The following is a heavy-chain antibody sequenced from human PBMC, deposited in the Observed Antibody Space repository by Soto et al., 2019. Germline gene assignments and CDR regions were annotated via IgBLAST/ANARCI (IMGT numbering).Heavy chain of an antibody. CDR1: GFIFSRAS. CDR2: ISSASSET. V-gene: IGHV3-21*04. CDR3: ARVAY. J-gene: IGHJ4*02. Sequence: GGSLRLSCEASGFIFSRASMNWVRQVPGKGLEWVASISSASSETWYADSVKGRFIISRDNAQNSLFLQMNTLRPEDSAIYYCARVAYWGPGTQVTVS.